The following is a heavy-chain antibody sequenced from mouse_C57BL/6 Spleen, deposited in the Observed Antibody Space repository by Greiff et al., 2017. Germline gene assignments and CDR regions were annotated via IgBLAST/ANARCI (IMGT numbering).Heavy chain of an antibody. V-gene: IGHV5-6*01. CDR3: ANYDYAGTSRYFDV. J-gene: IGHJ1*03. D-gene: IGHD2-4*01. CDR1: GFTFSSYG. Sequence: EVMLVESGGDLVKPGGSLKLSCAASGFTFSSYGMSWVRQTPDKRLEWVATISSGGSYTYYPDSVKGRFTISRDNAKNTLYLQMSSLKSEDTAMYYCANYDYAGTSRYFDVWGTGTTVTVSS. CDR2: ISSGGSYT.